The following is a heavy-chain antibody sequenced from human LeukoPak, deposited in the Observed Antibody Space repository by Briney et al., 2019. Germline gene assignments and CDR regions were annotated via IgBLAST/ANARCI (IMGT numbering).Heavy chain of an antibody. V-gene: IGHV3-23*01. J-gene: IGHJ6*02. Sequence: GGSLRLSCAASGFSFSSYAMSWVRQAPGKGLEWVSAISGSGGYTYYADSVKGRFTISRDNSRNTLFLQMNSLRAEDTAVYHCAKDSSTSNYYYGTDVWGQGTTVTVSS. CDR2: ISGSGGYT. CDR3: AKDSSTSNYYYGTDV. D-gene: IGHD6-13*01. CDR1: GFSFSSYA.